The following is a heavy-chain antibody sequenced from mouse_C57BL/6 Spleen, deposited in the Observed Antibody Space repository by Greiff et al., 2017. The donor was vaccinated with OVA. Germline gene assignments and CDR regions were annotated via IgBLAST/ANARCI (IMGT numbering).Heavy chain of an antibody. J-gene: IGHJ4*01. V-gene: IGHV1-19*01. CDR1: GYTFTDYY. Sequence: VQLKQSGPVLVKPGASVKMSCKASGYTFTDYYMNWVKQSHGKSLEWIGVINPYNGGTSYNQKFKGKATLTVDKSSSTAYMELNSLTSEDSAVYYCASDGGDYAMDYWGQGTSVTVSS. D-gene: IGHD2-3*01. CDR2: INPYNGGT. CDR3: ASDGGDYAMDY.